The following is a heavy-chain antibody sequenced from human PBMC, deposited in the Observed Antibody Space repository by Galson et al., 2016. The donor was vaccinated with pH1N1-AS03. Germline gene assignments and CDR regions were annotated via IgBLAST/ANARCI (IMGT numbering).Heavy chain of an antibody. Sequence: QSGAEVKKPGESLKIPCQGSGYSFTNYWIDWVRQMPGKGLEWMGIIYLDDSDTRYSPSFQGQVTISADKSISTAYLQWSSLKASDTAMYYCARLTLSSGWPCDYWGQGTLVTVSS. D-gene: IGHD6-19*01. J-gene: IGHJ4*01. V-gene: IGHV5-51*01. CDR1: GYSFTNYW. CDR2: IYLDDSDT. CDR3: ARLTLSSGWPCDY.